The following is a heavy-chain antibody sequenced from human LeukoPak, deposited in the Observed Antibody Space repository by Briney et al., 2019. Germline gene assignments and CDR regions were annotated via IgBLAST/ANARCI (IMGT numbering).Heavy chain of an antibody. D-gene: IGHD6-13*01. J-gene: IGHJ4*02. Sequence: PGGSLRLSCAASGGTFSSYAISWVRQAPGQGLEWMGGIIPIFGTANYAQKFQGRVTITADESTSTAYMELSSLRSEDTAVYYCASHRPSSPRKYYFDYWGQGTLVTVSS. V-gene: IGHV1-69*01. CDR2: IIPIFGTA. CDR3: ASHRPSSPRKYYFDY. CDR1: GGTFSSYA.